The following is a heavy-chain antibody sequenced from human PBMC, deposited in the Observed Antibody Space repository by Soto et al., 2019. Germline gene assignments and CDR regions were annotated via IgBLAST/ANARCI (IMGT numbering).Heavy chain of an antibody. J-gene: IGHJ4*02. CDR1: GFSLNTRDVG. Sequence: QITLNESGPALVKPTQTLTLTCTFSGFSLNTRDVGVGWIRQPPGKALEWLGVVYWDDDKTYSPSLKSRLTITKDTPKHQGVLRMTKMDPVDTATYYCAHCRGGVASFWGQGTLVTVSS. V-gene: IGHV2-5*02. CDR3: AHCRGGVASF. CDR2: VYWDDDK. D-gene: IGHD3-16*01.